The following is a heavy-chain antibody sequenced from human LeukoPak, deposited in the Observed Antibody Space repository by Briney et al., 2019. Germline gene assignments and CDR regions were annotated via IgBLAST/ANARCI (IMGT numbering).Heavy chain of an antibody. V-gene: IGHV1-2*02. J-gene: IGHJ3*02. CDR1: GYTFTGYY. CDR2: INPNSGGT. Sequence: ASVKVSCKASGYTFTGYYMHWVRQAPGQGLEWMGWINPNSGGTNYAQKFQGRVTMTRDTSISTAYMELSRLRSDDTAVYYCARADVAASAGAFDIWGQGTMVTVSS. CDR3: ARADVAASAGAFDI. D-gene: IGHD6-13*01.